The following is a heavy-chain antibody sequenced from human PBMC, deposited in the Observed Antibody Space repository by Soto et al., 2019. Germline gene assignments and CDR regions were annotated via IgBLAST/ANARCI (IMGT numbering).Heavy chain of an antibody. V-gene: IGHV4-30-2*01. J-gene: IGHJ5*02. CDR1: GGSISSGGYS. Sequence: SETLSLTCAVSGGSISSGGYSWSWIRQPPGKGLEWIGYIYHSGSTYYNPSLKSRVTISVDTSKNQFSLKLSSVTAADTAVYYCARGYCSSTSCYIWDNWFDPWGQGTLVTVSS. D-gene: IGHD2-2*02. CDR2: IYHSGST. CDR3: ARGYCSSTSCYIWDNWFDP.